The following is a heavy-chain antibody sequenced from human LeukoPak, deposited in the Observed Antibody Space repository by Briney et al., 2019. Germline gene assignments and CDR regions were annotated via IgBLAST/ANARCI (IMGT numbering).Heavy chain of an antibody. CDR3: ARAGITMISDY. CDR2: IFYSGST. V-gene: IGHV4-59*08. CDR1: GGSISSYY. D-gene: IGHD3-22*01. J-gene: IGHJ4*02. Sequence: SETLSLTCTVSGGSISSYYWSWIRQPPGKGLEWIGYIFYSGSTNYNPSLKSRVTISVDTSKNQFSLKLSSVTAADTAVYYCARAGITMISDYWGQGTLVTVSS.